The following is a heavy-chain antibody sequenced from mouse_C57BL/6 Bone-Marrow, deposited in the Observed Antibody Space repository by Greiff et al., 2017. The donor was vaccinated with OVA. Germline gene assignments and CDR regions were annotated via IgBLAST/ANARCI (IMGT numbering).Heavy chain of an antibody. CDR1: GYTFTSYW. CDR2: IDPSDSYT. D-gene: IGHD2-4*01. Sequence: QVQLQQPGAELVKPGASVKLSCKASGYTFTSYWMQWVKQRPGQGLEWIGEIDPSDSYTNYNQQFKGKATLTVDTSSSTAYMQLSSLTSEDSAVYYCARLDYDYDGFAYWGQGTLVTVSA. J-gene: IGHJ3*01. CDR3: ARLDYDYDGFAY. V-gene: IGHV1-50*01.